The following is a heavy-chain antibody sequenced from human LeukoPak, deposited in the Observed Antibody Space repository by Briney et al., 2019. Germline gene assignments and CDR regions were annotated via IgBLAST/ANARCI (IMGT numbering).Heavy chain of an antibody. V-gene: IGHV1-18*01. CDR1: GYTFTSYG. J-gene: IGHJ4*02. D-gene: IGHD5-18*01. CDR2: ISAYNGNT. CDR3: ARGDTGTYYFDY. Sequence: ASVKVPCKASGYTFTSYGISWVRQAPGHGLEWMGWISAYNGNTNYAQKLQGRVTMTTDTSTSTAYMELRSLRSDDTAVYYCARGDTGTYYFDYWGQGTLVTVSS.